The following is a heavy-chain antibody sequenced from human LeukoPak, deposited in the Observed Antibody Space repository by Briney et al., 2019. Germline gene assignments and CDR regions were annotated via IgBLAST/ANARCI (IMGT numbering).Heavy chain of an antibody. CDR3: ARDATGWEDTSYFDY. CDR2: ISSSGNTI. V-gene: IGHV3-11*01. J-gene: IGHJ4*02. D-gene: IGHD1-1*01. Sequence: SGGSLRLSCAASGFTFSDYFMSWIRQAPGKGLEWVSYISSSGNTIFYADSVKGLFTISRDNAKNSLYLQMNSLRAEDTAVYYCARDATGWEDTSYFDYWGQGALVNVSS. CDR1: GFTFSDYF.